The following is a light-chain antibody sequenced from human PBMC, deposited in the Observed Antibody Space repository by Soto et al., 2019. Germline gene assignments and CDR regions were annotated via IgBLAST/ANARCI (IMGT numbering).Light chain of an antibody. Sequence: DIVLTQSPDSLAVSLGERATINCKSSQSVLYSSNNKNYLAWYQQKPGQPPKLLISWTSIRESGVPDRFSGSGSGTDFTLTISSLQAEDVAVYYCQQYYTTSFTFGPGTKVDVK. CDR3: QQYYTTSFT. J-gene: IGKJ3*01. CDR1: QSVLYSSNNKNY. CDR2: WTS. V-gene: IGKV4-1*01.